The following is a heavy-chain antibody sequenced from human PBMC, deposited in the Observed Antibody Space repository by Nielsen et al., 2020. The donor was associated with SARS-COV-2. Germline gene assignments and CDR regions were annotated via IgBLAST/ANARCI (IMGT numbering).Heavy chain of an antibody. V-gene: IGHV1-18*01. CDR3: ARVGYCSGGSCYYYYYGMDV. J-gene: IGHJ6*02. CDR2: ISAYNGNT. D-gene: IGHD2-15*01. Sequence: ASVKVSCKASGYTFTSYGISWVRQAPGQGLEWMGWISAYNGNTNYAQKLQGRVTMTTDTSTSTVYMELRSLRSDDTAVYYCARVGYCSGGSCYYYYYGMDVWGQGTTVTVSS. CDR1: GYTFTSYG.